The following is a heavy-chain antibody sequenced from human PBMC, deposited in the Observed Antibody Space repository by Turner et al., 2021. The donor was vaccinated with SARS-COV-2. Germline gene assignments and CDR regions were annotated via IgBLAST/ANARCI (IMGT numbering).Heavy chain of an antibody. J-gene: IGHJ4*02. Sequence: EVQLVESGGHLVQPGGSLSLSCVASGITFDDYGFHWVRQSPGKVLECVSGITWNSGIKAYADSVKGRFTISRDDSKNSVFLEMKSLRVEDTSLYYCAKAYSSSWSVYIDFCGLGTQVTVSS. CDR2: ITWNSGIK. CDR1: GITFDDYG. CDR3: AKAYSSSWSVYIDF. V-gene: IGHV3-9*01. D-gene: IGHD6-13*01.